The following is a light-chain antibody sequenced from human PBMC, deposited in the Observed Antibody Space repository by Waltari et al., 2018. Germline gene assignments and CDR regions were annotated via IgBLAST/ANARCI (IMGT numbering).Light chain of an antibody. V-gene: IGKV3-11*01. CDR1: QRISNY. CDR3: QQRGNGLT. J-gene: IGKJ4*01. Sequence: EIVLTQSPATLSLSPGERATLSCRASQRISNYLAWYQQKPGQAPRLLIYDASTRATGTPARFSGSGSGTDFSLTISSLEPEDFAVYYCQQRGNGLTFGGGTKVEIK. CDR2: DAS.